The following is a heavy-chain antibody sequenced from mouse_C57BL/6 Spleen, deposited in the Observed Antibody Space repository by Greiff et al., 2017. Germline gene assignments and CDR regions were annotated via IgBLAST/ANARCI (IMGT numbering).Heavy chain of an antibody. CDR1: GFNIKDDY. CDR3: TTSGFFDD. D-gene: IGHD2-2*01. V-gene: IGHV14-4*01. CDR2: IDPENGAT. Sequence: VQLKQSGAGLVRPGASVTLSCTASGFNIKDDYMHWVKQRPEQGLELLGWIDPENGATEYASTFQGQATITADTSSNTAYLQLSSLTSEDTAVYDCTTSGFFDDWGQGTTLTVAS. J-gene: IGHJ2*01.